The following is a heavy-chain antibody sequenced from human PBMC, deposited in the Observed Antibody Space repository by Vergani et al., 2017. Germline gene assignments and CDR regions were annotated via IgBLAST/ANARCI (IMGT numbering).Heavy chain of an antibody. Sequence: QVQLVESGGGGVKRGGSLRLSCATSGFTLSNYDMQWIRQGPGKGLEFVAFIQFDGSNQYYADSVKGRFTLSRDFSKNTLYLQMNSLRTDDTATYYCAKHFRGWGIDYWGQGTQVIVSS. CDR2: IQFDGSNQ. V-gene: IGHV3-30*02. CDR1: GFTLSNYD. D-gene: IGHD3-16*01. J-gene: IGHJ4*02. CDR3: AKHFRGWGIDY.